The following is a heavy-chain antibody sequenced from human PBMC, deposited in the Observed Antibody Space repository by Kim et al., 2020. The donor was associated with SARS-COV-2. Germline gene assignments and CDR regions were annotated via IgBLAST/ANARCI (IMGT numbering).Heavy chain of an antibody. CDR1: GLTVSSNY. V-gene: IGHV3-53*01. CDR3: ARHKTAGNYNSPFDY. Sequence: GGSLRLSCAASGLTVSSNYMNWVRQAPGEGLEWVSVLYSGGSTHYADSVRGRFTISRDHSKNTVYLQMNSLSVEDTAIYYCARHKTAGNYNSPFDYWGQGTLVTVSS. J-gene: IGHJ4*02. D-gene: IGHD3-3*01. CDR2: LYSGGST.